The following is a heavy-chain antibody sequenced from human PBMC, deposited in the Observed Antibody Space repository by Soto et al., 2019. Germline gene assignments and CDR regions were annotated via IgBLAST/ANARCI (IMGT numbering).Heavy chain of an antibody. CDR1: GGSISSRNW. Sequence: SETLSLTCAVSGGSISSRNWWSWVRQPPGKGLEWIGEFYHSGATNYNPSLKSRVTISPDISKNQFSLILTSVTAADTAVYYCARGLRITIFGVGSAFDIWGQGTMVTVSS. CDR2: FYHSGAT. J-gene: IGHJ3*02. D-gene: IGHD3-3*01. CDR3: ARGLRITIFGVGSAFDI. V-gene: IGHV4-4*02.